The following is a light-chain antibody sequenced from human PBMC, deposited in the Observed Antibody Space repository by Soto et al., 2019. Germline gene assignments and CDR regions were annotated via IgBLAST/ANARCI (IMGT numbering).Light chain of an antibody. CDR2: EVS. V-gene: IGLV2-14*01. CDR3: SSYTSSSTPV. CDR1: SSDVGGYNY. Sequence: QSVLTQPASVSGSPGQSITISCTGTSSDVGGYNYVSWYQQHPDKAPKLMIYEVSNRPSGVSNRFSGSKSGNTASLTISGLQAEDEADYYCSSYTSSSTPVFGGGTQLTV. J-gene: IGLJ2*01.